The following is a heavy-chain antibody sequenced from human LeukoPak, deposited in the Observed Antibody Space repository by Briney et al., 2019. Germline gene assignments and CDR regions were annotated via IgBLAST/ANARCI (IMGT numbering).Heavy chain of an antibody. J-gene: IGHJ4*02. V-gene: IGHV3-30*18. Sequence: PGGSLRLSCAASGFIFSSYGMHWVRQAPGKGLEWVAVISYDGSNKYYADSVKGRFIISRDNSKNTLYLQMNSLRAEDTAVYYCAKLAVAGTEEDYWGQGTLVTVSS. D-gene: IGHD6-19*01. CDR1: GFIFSSYG. CDR3: AKLAVAGTEEDY. CDR2: ISYDGSNK.